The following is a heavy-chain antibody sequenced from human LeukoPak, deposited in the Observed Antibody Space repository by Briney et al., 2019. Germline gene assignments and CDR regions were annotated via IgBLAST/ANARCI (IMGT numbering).Heavy chain of an antibody. V-gene: IGHV4-4*07. J-gene: IGHJ4*02. Sequence: SETLSLTCTVSGASISIYYWTWIRQPAGKGLEWIGHIYSSGSTNYNPSLKSRVTMSVDTSKTQFFLNLSSVTAADTAMYYCARDLYGSGSAYFDYWGQGTQVTVSS. CDR3: ARDLYGSGSAYFDY. CDR1: GASISIYY. D-gene: IGHD3-10*01. CDR2: IYSSGST.